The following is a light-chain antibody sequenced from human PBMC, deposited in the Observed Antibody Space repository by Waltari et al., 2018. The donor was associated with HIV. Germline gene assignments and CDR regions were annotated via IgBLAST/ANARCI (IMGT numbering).Light chain of an antibody. CDR2: EAS. Sequence: DIQMTPSPSTLSASVVDRVTITCRPRQRIRFWFAWSQQTPGKAPKLLMYEASNLESGVPSRFIGSGSGTEFTLTISSLQPDDFATYYCQQYNTFSRTFGQGTKVDIK. J-gene: IGKJ1*01. CDR1: QRIRFW. CDR3: QQYNTFSRT. V-gene: IGKV1-5*03.